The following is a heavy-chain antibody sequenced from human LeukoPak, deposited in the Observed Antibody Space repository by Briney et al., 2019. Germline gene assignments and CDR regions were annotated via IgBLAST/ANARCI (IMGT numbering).Heavy chain of an antibody. CDR1: GGTFSSYA. V-gene: IGHV1-69*13. D-gene: IGHD6-19*01. Sequence: SVKVSCKASGGTFSSYAISWVRQAPGQGLEWMGGIIPIFGTANYAQKFQGRVTITADESTSTAYMELSSLRSEDTAVYYCASSPFWIAVAGVYWYFDLWGRGTLVTISS. J-gene: IGHJ2*01. CDR2: IIPIFGTA. CDR3: ASSPFWIAVAGVYWYFDL.